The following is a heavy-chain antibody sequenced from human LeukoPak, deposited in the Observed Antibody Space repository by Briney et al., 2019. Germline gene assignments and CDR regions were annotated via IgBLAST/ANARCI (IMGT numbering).Heavy chain of an antibody. D-gene: IGHD4-17*01. CDR1: GFYFGSYG. Sequence: ASVKVSCKASGFYFGSYGVTWVRQASGQGLEWMGWISAYNGNTEYAQKFQGRVTLTTDLSTSTAYLELRSLTPDDAAVYYCARLAVSQDYGDSQGMCYYMDVWGKGTTVTVSS. V-gene: IGHV1-18*01. CDR3: ARLAVSQDYGDSQGMCYYMDV. J-gene: IGHJ6*03. CDR2: ISAYNGNT.